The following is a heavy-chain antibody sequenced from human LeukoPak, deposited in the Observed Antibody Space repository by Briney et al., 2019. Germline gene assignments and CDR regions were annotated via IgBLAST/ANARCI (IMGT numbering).Heavy chain of an antibody. CDR3: ARLRGAYEPFDY. Sequence: GASVKVSCKASGYTFTGYYLHWVRQAPGQGLEWMGWIHPNSSVTDYAQKFQGRVTVTRDTSISTAYMELSSLRTDDTAVYYCARLRGAYEPFDYWGQGTLVTVSS. D-gene: IGHD3-16*01. CDR2: IHPNSSVT. CDR1: GYTFTGYY. V-gene: IGHV1-2*02. J-gene: IGHJ4*02.